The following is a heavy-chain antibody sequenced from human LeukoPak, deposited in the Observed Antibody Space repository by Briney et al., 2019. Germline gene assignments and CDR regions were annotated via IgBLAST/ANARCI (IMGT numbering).Heavy chain of an antibody. D-gene: IGHD1-26*01. Sequence: GGSLRLSCAASGFTFRGYAMSWVRQAPGKGLEWVSGISGSGGSTYYADSVKGRFTISRDNSKNTLYLQMNNLRAEDTAMYYCAREMYSGMYNDAFDIWGQGTKVTVSS. CDR1: GFTFRGYA. CDR3: AREMYSGMYNDAFDI. J-gene: IGHJ3*02. V-gene: IGHV3-23*01. CDR2: ISGSGGST.